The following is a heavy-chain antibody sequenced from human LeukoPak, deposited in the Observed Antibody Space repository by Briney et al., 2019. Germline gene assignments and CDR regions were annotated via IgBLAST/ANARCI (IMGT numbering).Heavy chain of an antibody. CDR2: INPNSGGT. J-gene: IGHJ4*02. CDR3: ARGRDGYNSAFDY. V-gene: IGHV1-2*02. Sequence: GASVKVSCKASGYTFTGYYMHWVRRAPGQELEWMGWINPNSGGTNYAQKFQGRVTMTRDTSISTAYMELSRLRSDDTAVYYCARGRDGYNSAFDYWGQGTLVTVSS. CDR1: GYTFTGYY. D-gene: IGHD5-24*01.